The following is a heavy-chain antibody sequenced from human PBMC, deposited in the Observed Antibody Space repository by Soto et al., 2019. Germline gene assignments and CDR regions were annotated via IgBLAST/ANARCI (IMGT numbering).Heavy chain of an antibody. CDR3: AKRSSSSTFDY. J-gene: IGHJ4*02. D-gene: IGHD6-6*01. Sequence: EVQLLESGGGLVQPGESLRLSCAASGFTFSSYAMSWVRQAPGKGLEWVSVISGSDDSTYYADSVKGRFTISRDNSKNTLYLQMNSPTAEDTAVYYCAKRSSSSTFDYWGQGTLVTVSS. CDR1: GFTFSSYA. V-gene: IGHV3-23*01. CDR2: ISGSDDST.